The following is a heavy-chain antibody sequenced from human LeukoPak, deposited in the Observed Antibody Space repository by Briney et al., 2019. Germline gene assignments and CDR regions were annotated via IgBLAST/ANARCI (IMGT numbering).Heavy chain of an antibody. V-gene: IGHV5-51*01. CDR2: IYPGDSDT. Sequence: GESLKISCKGSGYSFTSYWIGWVRQMPGKGLEWMGIIYPGDSDTRYSPSFQGQVTISADKSISTAYLQWSSLKASDTAMYYCARQGSLAVAGKWSVYWGQGTLVTISS. CDR1: GYSFTSYW. J-gene: IGHJ4*02. D-gene: IGHD6-19*01. CDR3: ARQGSLAVAGKWSVY.